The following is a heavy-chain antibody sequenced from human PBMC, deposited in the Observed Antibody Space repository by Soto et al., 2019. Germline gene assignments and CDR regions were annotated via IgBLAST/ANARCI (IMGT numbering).Heavy chain of an antibody. D-gene: IGHD6-19*01. J-gene: IGHJ6*02. CDR1: GGTFNGYS. Sequence: QVQLVQSGAEVKEPGSSVKVSCKASGGTFNGYSISWVRQAPGQGLEWVGGTIPIFTTANYAQKFQGRLTMTADESTSTAYMELSGLRSDDTAIYCCASGRIVVVGSRAYYGMDVWGQGTTVTVSS. V-gene: IGHV1-69*01. CDR2: TIPIFTTA. CDR3: ASGRIVVVGSRAYYGMDV.